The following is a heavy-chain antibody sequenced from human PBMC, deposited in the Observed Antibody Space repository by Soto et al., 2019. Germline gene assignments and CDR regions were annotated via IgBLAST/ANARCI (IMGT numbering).Heavy chain of an antibody. V-gene: IGHV4-59*08. CDR3: ARQTGWLTPALFDY. CDR2: IYYSGST. D-gene: IGHD6-19*01. J-gene: IGHJ4*02. CDR1: GGSISSYY. Sequence: ETLSLTCTVSGGSISSYYWTWIRQPPGKGLEWIGYIYYSGSTSYNPSLKSRVTISVDTSKNQFSLKLSSVTAADTAVYYCARQTGWLTPALFDYWGQGTLVTGSS.